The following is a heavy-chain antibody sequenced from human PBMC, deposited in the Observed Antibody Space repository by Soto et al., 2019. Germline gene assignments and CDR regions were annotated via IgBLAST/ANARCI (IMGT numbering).Heavy chain of an antibody. V-gene: IGHV4-59*08. Sequence: QVQLQESGPGLVKPSETLSLTCTVSGGSISSYYWSWIRQPPGKGLEWIGYIYYSGSTNYNPSLTSRVTISVDTSKNQFSLKLSSVTAADTAVYYCARHSKGWFDPWGQGTLVTVSS. CDR1: GGSISSYY. CDR2: IYYSGST. J-gene: IGHJ5*02. D-gene: IGHD4-4*01. CDR3: ARHSKGWFDP.